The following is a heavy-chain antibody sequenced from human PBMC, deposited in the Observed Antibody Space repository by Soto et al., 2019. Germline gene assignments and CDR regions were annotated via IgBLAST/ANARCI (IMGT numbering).Heavy chain of an antibody. V-gene: IGHV1-46*01. J-gene: IGHJ4*02. D-gene: IGHD2-21*02. CDR3: ARGGNVVVVTAAFDY. Sequence: QVQLMQSGAEVKKPGASVKGSCKASGDTFTYYYIHWVRQAPGQGLEWMGAVNPSGGHTTYAQHFLGRVTMTRDTSTSTLYMELTSLTSEYTAIYYCARGGNVVVVTAAFDYWGEGTLVTVSS. CDR2: VNPSGGHT. CDR1: GDTFTYYY.